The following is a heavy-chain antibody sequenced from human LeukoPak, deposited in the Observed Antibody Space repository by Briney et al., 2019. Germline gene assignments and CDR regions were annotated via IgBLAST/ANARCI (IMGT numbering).Heavy chain of an antibody. CDR3: ARVVWGSGWQRFDY. D-gene: IGHD6-19*01. CDR2: INPSGGST. J-gene: IGHJ4*02. V-gene: IGHV1-46*01. Sequence: INPSGGSTSYAQKFQGRVTMTRDTSTSTVYMELSSLRSEDTAVYYCARVVWGSGWQRFDYWGQGTLVTVSS.